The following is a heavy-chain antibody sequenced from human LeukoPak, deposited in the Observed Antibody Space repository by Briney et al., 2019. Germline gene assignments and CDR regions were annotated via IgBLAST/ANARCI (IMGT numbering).Heavy chain of an antibody. CDR1: GFTFSNYW. V-gene: IGHV3-7*01. Sequence: GGSLRLSCAASGFTFSNYWMSWVRQAPGEGLEWVANIKEDGSAKYYVDSVKGRFTISRDNAENSLYLHMNSLRAEDTAVYYCARVARGSSWSPPWDDYWGQGTLVTVSS. D-gene: IGHD6-13*01. CDR3: ARVARGSSWSPPWDDY. J-gene: IGHJ4*02. CDR2: IKEDGSAK.